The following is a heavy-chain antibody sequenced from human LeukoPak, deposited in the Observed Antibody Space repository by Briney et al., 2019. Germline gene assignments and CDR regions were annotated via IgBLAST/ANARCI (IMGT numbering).Heavy chain of an antibody. J-gene: IGHJ6*03. CDR3: ARGGTDYGDYYYYYYMDV. V-gene: IGHV4-39*07. CDR2: IYYSGST. Sequence: SETLSLTCTVSGGSISSSSYYWGRIRQPPGKGLEWIGSIYYSGSTYYNPSLKSRVTISVDTSKNQFSLKLSSVTAADTAVYYCARGGTDYGDYYYYYYMDVWGKGTTVTVSS. D-gene: IGHD4-17*01. CDR1: GGSISSSSYY.